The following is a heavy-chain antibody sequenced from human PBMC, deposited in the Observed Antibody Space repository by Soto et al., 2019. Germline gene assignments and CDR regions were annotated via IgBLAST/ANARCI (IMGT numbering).Heavy chain of an antibody. Sequence: GGSLRLSCAASGFTFSTYAMSWVRQAPGKGLDWVSTISGSGGSTYSADSVKGRFAISRDSSKNTVYLQMSSLRVDDTAVYYCARGTRVAAGRYYFDYWGHGTLVTVSS. V-gene: IGHV3-23*01. CDR2: ISGSGGST. J-gene: IGHJ4*01. CDR3: ARGTRVAAGRYYFDY. CDR1: GFTFSTYA. D-gene: IGHD6-13*01.